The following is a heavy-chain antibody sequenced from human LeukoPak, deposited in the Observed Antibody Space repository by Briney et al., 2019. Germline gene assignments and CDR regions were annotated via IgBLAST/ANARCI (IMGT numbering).Heavy chain of an antibody. J-gene: IGHJ4*02. CDR3: VKDFGGNSDY. V-gene: IGHV3-23*01. CDR1: GFTFSSYT. D-gene: IGHD4-23*01. Sequence: QPGGSLRLSCAASGFTFSSYTMSWVRQAPGKGLQWVSAISASGGGTEYADSVKGRFTISRDNAKDSLYLQMNSLRAEDTAVYYCVKDFGGNSDYWGQGTLVTVSS. CDR2: ISASGGGT.